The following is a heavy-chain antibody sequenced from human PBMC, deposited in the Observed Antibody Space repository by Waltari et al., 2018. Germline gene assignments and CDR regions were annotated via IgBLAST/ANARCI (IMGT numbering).Heavy chain of an antibody. Sequence: EVQLVESGGGLVKPGGSMRLSWAASGFTFSNCSMHWVRQAPGKGLEWVTSITSSSYNYYADSVKGRFTISRDNAKNSLYLQMNSRGAEDTAVYYCARDHYYGSGTYSSFDYWGQGTLVTVSS. CDR1: GFTFSNCS. V-gene: IGHV3-21*01. CDR3: ARDHYYGSGTYSSFDY. CDR2: ITSSSYN. D-gene: IGHD3-10*01. J-gene: IGHJ4*02.